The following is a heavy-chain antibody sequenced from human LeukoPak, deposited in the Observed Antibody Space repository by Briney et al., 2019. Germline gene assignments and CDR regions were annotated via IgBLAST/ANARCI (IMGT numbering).Heavy chain of an antibody. CDR2: IYHSGST. J-gene: IGHJ3*02. CDR1: GGSISSYY. D-gene: IGHD3-10*01. Sequence: PSETLSPTCTVSGGSISSYYWSWIRQPPGKGLEWIGYIYHSGSTYYNPSLKSRVTISVDRSKNQFSLKLSSVTAADTAVYYCARDSPPDYYGSGSYYVDAFDIWGQGTMVTVSS. CDR3: ARDSPPDYYGSGSYYVDAFDI. V-gene: IGHV4-59*12.